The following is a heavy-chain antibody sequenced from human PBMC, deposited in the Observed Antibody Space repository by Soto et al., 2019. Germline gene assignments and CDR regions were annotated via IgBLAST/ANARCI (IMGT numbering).Heavy chain of an antibody. V-gene: IGHV4-30-4*08. J-gene: IGHJ4*02. Sequence: SETLSLTCTVSGGSIHSGVYYWTWIRQYPGKGLEWIGYIYNSGSTYYNPSLKSRVTISVDTSKNQFSLKLSSVTAADTAVYYCARAQGSGFLVSWGQGTLVTDSS. CDR3: ARAQGSGFLVS. CDR1: GGSIHSGVYY. CDR2: IYNSGST. D-gene: IGHD3-10*01.